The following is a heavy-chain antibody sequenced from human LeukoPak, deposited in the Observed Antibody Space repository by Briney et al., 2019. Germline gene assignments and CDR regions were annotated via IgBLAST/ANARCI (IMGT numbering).Heavy chain of an antibody. CDR3: ARGRMGTTTYYFDY. J-gene: IGHJ4*02. Sequence: GGSLRLSCEASGFTLSNYWMHWVRQAPGKGLVRVSSINNDGSTTAYADSVKGRFTISRDNAKNTLFLQTSSLRAEDTAVYYCARGRMGTTTYYFDYWGQGTLVTVSS. V-gene: IGHV3-74*01. CDR2: INNDGSTT. CDR1: GFTLSNYW. D-gene: IGHD1-26*01.